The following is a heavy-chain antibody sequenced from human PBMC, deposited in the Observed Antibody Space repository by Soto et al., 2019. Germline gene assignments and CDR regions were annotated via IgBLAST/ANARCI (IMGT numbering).Heavy chain of an antibody. D-gene: IGHD5-18*01. CDR3: ARIPVDTSMIYWLDP. V-gene: IGHV4-39*07. CDR1: GGSISGTVYY. Sequence: SETLSLTCTVSGGSISGTVYYWDWVRQPPGKGLEWIGSIFYSVSTTYNPSLKSRVIISVDTSKNLFSLKPTSVTAADTAVYYCARIPVDTSMIYWLDPWGQGTLVTVSS. CDR2: IFYSVST. J-gene: IGHJ5*02.